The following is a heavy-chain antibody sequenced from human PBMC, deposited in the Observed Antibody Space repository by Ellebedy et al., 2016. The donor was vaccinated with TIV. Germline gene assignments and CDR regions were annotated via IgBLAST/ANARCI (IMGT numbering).Heavy chain of an antibody. D-gene: IGHD6-25*01. J-gene: IGHJ6*02. V-gene: IGHV4-59*01. CDR3: ARGRGGFNLYYGMDV. CDR2: IHYSGST. Sequence: SETLSLTXTVSGGSISSYYWSWIRQPPGKGLEWIAYIHYSGSTNYNPSLKSRVTISVDTSENQFSLNLSSVTAADTAVYYCARGRGGFNLYYGMDVWGQGTTVTVSS. CDR1: GGSISSYY.